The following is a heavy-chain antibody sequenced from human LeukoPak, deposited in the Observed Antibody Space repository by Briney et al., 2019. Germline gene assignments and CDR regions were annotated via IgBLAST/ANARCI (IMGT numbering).Heavy chain of an antibody. CDR1: GFTFRNNA. CDR3: AKWVDFDVLTGYYVPDF. CDR2: ITGSGGNT. Sequence: GASLRLSCAASGFTFRNNAMSWVGKAQGKGLKWASAITGSGGNTYYADSVTGRFTISRDNSKNTLYLQMNSLRDEDTAVYYCAKWVDFDVLTGYYVPDFWGQGTLVTVSS. D-gene: IGHD3-9*01. V-gene: IGHV3-23*01. J-gene: IGHJ4*02.